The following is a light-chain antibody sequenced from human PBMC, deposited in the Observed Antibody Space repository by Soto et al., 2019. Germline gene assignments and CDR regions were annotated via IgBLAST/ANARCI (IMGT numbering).Light chain of an antibody. J-gene: IGKJ2*01. CDR2: DAS. CDR3: QQYNSYTGYT. CDR1: QSISSW. Sequence: DIQMTQSPSTLSASVGDRVTITCRASQSISSWLAWYQQKPGKAPKLLIYDASSLESGVPSRFSGSGSGTEFTPTISSLQPDDFATYYCQQYNSYTGYTFGKGTKLEIK. V-gene: IGKV1-5*01.